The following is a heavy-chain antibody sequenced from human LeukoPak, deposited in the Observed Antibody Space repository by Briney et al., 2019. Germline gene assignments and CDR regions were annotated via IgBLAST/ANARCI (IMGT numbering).Heavy chain of an antibody. CDR2: IYYSGST. CDR3: ARGYRPHGSGYYGY. D-gene: IGHD3-22*01. CDR1: GGSISSYY. J-gene: IGHJ4*02. Sequence: SETLSLTCTVSGGSISSYYWSWIRQPPGKGLEWIGYIYYSGSTNYNPSLKSRVTISVDTSKNQFSLKLSSVTAADTAVYYCARGYRPHGSGYYGYWGQGTLVTVSS. V-gene: IGHV4-59*01.